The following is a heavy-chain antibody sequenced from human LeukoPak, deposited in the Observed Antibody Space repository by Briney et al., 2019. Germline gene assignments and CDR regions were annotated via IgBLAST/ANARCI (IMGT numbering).Heavy chain of an antibody. CDR1: GGSISSYY. Sequence: SETLSLTCTVSGGSISSYYWNWIRQPPGKGLEWIGYIYYSGSTNYNPSLKSRVTISVVTSKNQFSLKLSSVTAADTAVYYCARDTLQRDYWYFDLWGRGTLVTISS. J-gene: IGHJ2*01. V-gene: IGHV4-59*01. D-gene: IGHD2-15*01. CDR3: ARDTLQRDYWYFDL. CDR2: IYYSGST.